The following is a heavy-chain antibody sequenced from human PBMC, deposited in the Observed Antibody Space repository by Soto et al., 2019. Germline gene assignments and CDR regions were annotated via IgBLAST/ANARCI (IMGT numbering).Heavy chain of an antibody. D-gene: IGHD4-17*01. Sequence: SETLSLTCSVSGGSISSSSYYWGWIRQPPGKGLEWIGSIYYSGSTYYNPSLKSRVTISVDTSKNQFSLKLSSVTAADTAVYYCARPMTTGEDDAFDIWGQGTMVTVSS. CDR3: ARPMTTGEDDAFDI. V-gene: IGHV4-39*01. CDR1: GGSISSSSYY. CDR2: IYYSGST. J-gene: IGHJ3*02.